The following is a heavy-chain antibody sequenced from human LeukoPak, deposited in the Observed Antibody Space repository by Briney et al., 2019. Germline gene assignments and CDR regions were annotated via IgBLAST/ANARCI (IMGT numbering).Heavy chain of an antibody. CDR3: AKKTSSLYYYYGMDV. CDR1: GFTLSSYA. J-gene: IGHJ6*02. Sequence: PGGSLRLSCAASGFTLSSYAMSWVRQAPGKGLEWVSAISGSGGSTYYADSVKGRFTISRDNSKNTLYLQMNSLRAEDTAVYYCAKKTSSLYYYYGMDVWGQGTTVTVSS. D-gene: IGHD6-13*01. CDR2: ISGSGGST. V-gene: IGHV3-23*01.